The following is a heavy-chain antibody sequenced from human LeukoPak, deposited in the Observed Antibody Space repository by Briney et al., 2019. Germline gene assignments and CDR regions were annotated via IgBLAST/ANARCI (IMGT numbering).Heavy chain of an antibody. J-gene: IGHJ4*02. D-gene: IGHD3-9*01. CDR3: AKRWDDILSGFDY. V-gene: IGHV3-23*01. Sequence: GGSLRLSCAASGFTFSSYDMNWVRQAPGKGLEWVSAISGSGGSTYYADSVKGRFTISRDNSKNTLYLQMNSLRAEDTALYYCAKRWDDILSGFDYWGQGTLVTVSS. CDR1: GFTFSSYD. CDR2: ISGSGGST.